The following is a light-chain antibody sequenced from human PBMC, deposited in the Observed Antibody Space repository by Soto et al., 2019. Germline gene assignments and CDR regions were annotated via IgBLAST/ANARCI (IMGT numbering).Light chain of an antibody. J-gene: IGLJ1*01. CDR1: RSNIASNT. V-gene: IGLV1-44*01. CDR3: AAWDDSLNGYV. Sequence: QSVLTQPPSASGTPGQRVTISCSGSRSNIASNTVTWYQKLPGTAPKLLIYNNNQRPSGVPDRISGSKSATSASLAISGLQSEDEADYYCAAWDDSLNGYVFGTGTKLTVL. CDR2: NNN.